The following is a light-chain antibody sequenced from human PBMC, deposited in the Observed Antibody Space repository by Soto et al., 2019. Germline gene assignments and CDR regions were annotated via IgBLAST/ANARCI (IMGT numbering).Light chain of an antibody. CDR1: SGSIASNY. J-gene: IGLJ3*02. CDR2: EDN. Sequence: MLTQPHSVSESPGKTVTISCTGSSGSIASNYVQWFQQRPGSAPTTVIYEDNKRPSGVPDRFSGSIDSSSNSASLTISGLKTEDEADYYCQSYGDNNQVFGGGTKVTVL. V-gene: IGLV6-57*02. CDR3: QSYGDNNQV.